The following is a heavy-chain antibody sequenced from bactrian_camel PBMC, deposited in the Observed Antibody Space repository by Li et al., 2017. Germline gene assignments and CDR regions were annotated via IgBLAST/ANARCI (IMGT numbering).Heavy chain of an antibody. V-gene: IGHV3S54*01. Sequence: HVQLVESGGGSVQAGGSLRLTCTVSGRRYNSKCMGWFRQAPGVQRFQREGIAGIYTGGGSTTYHDSVKGRFTISRDNAKNTLYLQLNSLKTEDTAIYYCARPAGTYGGLWYPPKLSSVTGARGPRSPSP. CDR1: GRRYNSKC. CDR3: ARPAGTYGGLWYPPKLSSVT. J-gene: IGHJ6*01. D-gene: IGHD6*01. CDR2: IYTGGGST.